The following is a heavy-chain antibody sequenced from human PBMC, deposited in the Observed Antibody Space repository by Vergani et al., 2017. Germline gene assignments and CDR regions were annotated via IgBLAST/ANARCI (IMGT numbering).Heavy chain of an antibody. CDR2: INHSGST. V-gene: IGHV4-34*01. Sequence: QVQLQQWGAGLLKPSETLSLTCAVYGGSFSGYYWSWIRQPPGKGLEWIGEINHSGSTNYNPSLKSRVTISVDTSKNQFSLKQSAVTAADTAVYYCARVERIVVVPAARGVHWFDPWGQGTLVTVSS. J-gene: IGHJ5*02. CDR1: GGSFSGYY. D-gene: IGHD2-2*01. CDR3: ARVERIVVVPAARGVHWFDP.